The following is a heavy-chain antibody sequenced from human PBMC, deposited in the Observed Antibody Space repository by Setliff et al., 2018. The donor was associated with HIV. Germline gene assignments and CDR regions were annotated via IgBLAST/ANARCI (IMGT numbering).Heavy chain of an antibody. J-gene: IGHJ6*04. CDR2: IYYSGST. Sequence: PSETLSLTCTVSGGSISSSSYYWGWIRQPPGKGLEWIGSIYYSGSTYYNPSLKSRITISVDTSKNQFSLKLSSVTAADTAVYYCARGSSWYDYDSSDYYHWGKGTTVTVSS. V-gene: IGHV4-39*01. D-gene: IGHD3-22*01. CDR3: ARGSSWYDYDSSDYYH. CDR1: GGSISSSSYY.